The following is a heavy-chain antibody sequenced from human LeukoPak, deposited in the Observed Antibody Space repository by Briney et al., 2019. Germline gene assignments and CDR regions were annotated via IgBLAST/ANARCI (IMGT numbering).Heavy chain of an antibody. CDR3: AKEGGYSSTWY. J-gene: IGHJ4*02. Sequence: GGSLRLSCAASGFTFSVSVMNWVRQAPGRGLEWVSGISSSGGNTYYADSVKGRFTISRDNHKNTLHLQMNSLRAEDTAIYYCAKEGGYSSTWYWGQGTLVTVSS. CDR2: ISSSGGNT. V-gene: IGHV3-23*01. D-gene: IGHD6-13*01. CDR1: GFTFSVSV.